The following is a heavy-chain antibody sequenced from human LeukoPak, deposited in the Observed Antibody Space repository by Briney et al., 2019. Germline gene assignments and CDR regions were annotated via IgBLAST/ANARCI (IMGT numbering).Heavy chain of an antibody. Sequence: ASVKVSCKASGCTVSSYAISWVRQAPGQGLEWMGSSIPILGIANYAQKFQGRVTITADKSTSTAYMELSSLRSEDTAVYYCARGGELTSYDSSAFAPWGQGTLVTVYS. V-gene: IGHV1-69*04. J-gene: IGHJ5*02. D-gene: IGHD3-22*01. CDR1: GCTVSSYA. CDR2: SIPILGIA. CDR3: ARGGELTSYDSSAFAP.